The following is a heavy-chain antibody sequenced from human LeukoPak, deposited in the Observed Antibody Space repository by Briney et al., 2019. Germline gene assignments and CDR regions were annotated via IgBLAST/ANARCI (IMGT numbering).Heavy chain of an antibody. Sequence: GGSLRVSCAASGFTFTNYWMHWVRQAPGKGLEWVAVISYDGSNKYYADSVKGRFTISRDNSKNTLYLQMNSLRAEDTAVYYCAKLPGVAGTNYYYGMDVWGQGTTVTVSS. CDR3: AKLPGVAGTNYYYGMDV. J-gene: IGHJ6*02. CDR2: ISYDGSNK. CDR1: GFTFTNYW. D-gene: IGHD6-19*01. V-gene: IGHV3-30*18.